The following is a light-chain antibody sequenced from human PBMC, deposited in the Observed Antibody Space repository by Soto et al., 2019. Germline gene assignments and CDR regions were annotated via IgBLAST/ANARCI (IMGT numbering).Light chain of an antibody. V-gene: IGLV1-40*01. CDR2: GNS. CDR1: SSNIGAGYD. Sequence: QSVLTQPPSVSGAPGQRVTISCTGSSSNIGAGYDVHWYQQLPGTAPKLLIYGNSNRPSGVPDRFSGSKSGTSASLAITGLQAEDEADYYCQSYDSILSHVVFGGGTKLTVL. J-gene: IGLJ2*01. CDR3: QSYDSILSHVV.